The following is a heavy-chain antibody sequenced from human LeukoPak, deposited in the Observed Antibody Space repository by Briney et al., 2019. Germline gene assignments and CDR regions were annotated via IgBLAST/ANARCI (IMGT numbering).Heavy chain of an antibody. CDR3: VRAKRETSSRPWTSGMDV. Sequence: PGGSLRLSCAASGFVLSDYGIHWVRQGIGKGLDWVSGIGSAGDKYCAGSERGRFTISRENAENFVYLQMNGLRAEDTAIYYCVRAKRETSSRPWTSGMDVWGQGTTVTVSS. D-gene: IGHD3/OR15-3a*01. J-gene: IGHJ6*02. V-gene: IGHV3-13*01. CDR1: GFVLSDYG. CDR2: IGSAGDK.